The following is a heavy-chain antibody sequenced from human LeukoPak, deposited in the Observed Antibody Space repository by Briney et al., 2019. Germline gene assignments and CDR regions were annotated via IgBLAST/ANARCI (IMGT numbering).Heavy chain of an antibody. CDR3: ARHGGAVGTNDAFDT. D-gene: IGHD1-14*01. Sequence: SETLSLTCTVSGGSISISNYYWGWVRQPLGKGLEWIGSIYYSGSTYYNPSLKSRVTISVDTSKNQFSLKLSSMTAADTAVFYCARHGGAVGTNDAFDTWGQGTMVTLSS. J-gene: IGHJ3*02. CDR1: GGSISISNYY. V-gene: IGHV4-39*01. CDR2: IYYSGST.